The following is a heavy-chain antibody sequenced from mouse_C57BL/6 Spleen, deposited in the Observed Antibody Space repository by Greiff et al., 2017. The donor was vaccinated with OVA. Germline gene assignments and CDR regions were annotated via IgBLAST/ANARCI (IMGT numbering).Heavy chain of an antibody. J-gene: IGHJ4*01. Sequence: QVQLQQPGPELVKPGASVKLSCKASGYTFTSYWMHWVKQRPGQGLEWIGNINPSNGGTNYNEKFKSKATLTVDKSSSTAYMQLSSLTSEDSAVYYCARKPIYYDYPYYAMDYWGQGTSVTVSS. CDR3: ARKPIYYDYPYYAMDY. D-gene: IGHD2-4*01. CDR2: INPSNGGT. V-gene: IGHV1-53*01. CDR1: GYTFTSYW.